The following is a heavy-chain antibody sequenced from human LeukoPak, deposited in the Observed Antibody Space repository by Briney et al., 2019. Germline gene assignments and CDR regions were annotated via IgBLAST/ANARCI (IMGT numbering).Heavy chain of an antibody. Sequence: SETLTLTCTVSGGSMSSSSYYWSWIRQRPGKGLEWIGSIYYSGSTYYNPSLKSRVTISVDTSKNQFSLKLSSVTAADTAVYYCARQRYDSSGYYWNYYYYYGMDVWGQGTTVTVSS. CDR1: GGSMSSSSYY. J-gene: IGHJ6*02. CDR2: IYYSGST. D-gene: IGHD3-22*01. CDR3: ARQRYDSSGYYWNYYYYYGMDV. V-gene: IGHV4-39*01.